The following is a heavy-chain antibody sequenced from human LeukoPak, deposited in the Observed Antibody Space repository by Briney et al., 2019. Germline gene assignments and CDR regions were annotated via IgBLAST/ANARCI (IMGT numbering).Heavy chain of an antibody. CDR1: GFTFSDYY. CDR3: ARENSYGSFDY. J-gene: IGHJ4*02. D-gene: IGHD5-18*01. CDR2: ISSSGSTI. Sequence: GGSLRLSCAASGFTFSDYYMSWIRHAPGKGLEGVSYISSSGSTIYYADSVKGRFTISRDNAKNSLYLQMNSLRAEDTAVYYCARENSYGSFDYWGQGTLVTVSS. V-gene: IGHV3-11*01.